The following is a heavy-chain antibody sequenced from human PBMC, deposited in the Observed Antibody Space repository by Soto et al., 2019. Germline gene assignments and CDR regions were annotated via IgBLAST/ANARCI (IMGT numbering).Heavy chain of an antibody. V-gene: IGHV4-34*01. Sequence: LSLPCAVSGGSASGYSWGWIRQPPGKGLEWIGEINHSGSPNYNPSLKSRVAISVDPSKHQFSLKLRSVTAADTAVYYCATKRGYSYGVDYWGQGTLVT. D-gene: IGHD5-18*01. CDR1: GGSASGYS. CDR2: INHSGSP. CDR3: ATKRGYSYGVDY. J-gene: IGHJ4*02.